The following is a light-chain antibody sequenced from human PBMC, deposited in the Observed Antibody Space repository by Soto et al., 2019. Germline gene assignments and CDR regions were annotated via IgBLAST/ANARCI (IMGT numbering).Light chain of an antibody. Sequence: DVQMTQSPSTLSASVGDTVTITCRASQTINSWLAWYQHRPGKGPKLLIYKTSTVEGGVPLRFSGSGSGTEFTLTISSLQPADSATYYCQQLNSYPLTFGPGTKVDIK. V-gene: IGKV1-5*03. CDR3: QQLNSYPLT. CDR2: KTS. J-gene: IGKJ3*01. CDR1: QTINSW.